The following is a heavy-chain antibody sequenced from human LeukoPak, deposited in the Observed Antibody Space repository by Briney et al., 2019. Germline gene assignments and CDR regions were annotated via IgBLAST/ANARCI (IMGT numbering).Heavy chain of an antibody. V-gene: IGHV3-30*03. D-gene: IGHD2-15*01. CDR2: ISYDGSNK. CDR1: GFTFSSYG. J-gene: IGHJ6*02. CDR3: ARELGSCSGGSCYSSYYYGMDV. Sequence: GRSLRLSCAASGFTFSSYGMHWVRQAPGKGLEWVAVISYDGSNKYYADSVKGRFTISRDNSKNTLYLQMNSLRAEDTAVYYCARELGSCSGGSCYSSYYYGMDVWGQGTTVTVSS.